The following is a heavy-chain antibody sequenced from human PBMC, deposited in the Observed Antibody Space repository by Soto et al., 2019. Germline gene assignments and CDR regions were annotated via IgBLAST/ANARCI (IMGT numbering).Heavy chain of an antibody. CDR2: IIPIFGTA. D-gene: IGHD2-21*02. V-gene: IGHV1-69*01. CDR1: GGTFSSYA. CDR3: ARTSDPYCGGDCYLDAFDI. Sequence: QVQLVQSGAEVKKPGSSVKVSCKASGGTFSSYAISWVRQAPGQGLEWMGGIIPIFGTANYAQKFQGRVTITADESMSTAYMELSSLRSEDTAVYYCARTSDPYCGGDCYLDAFDIWGQGTMVTVSS. J-gene: IGHJ3*02.